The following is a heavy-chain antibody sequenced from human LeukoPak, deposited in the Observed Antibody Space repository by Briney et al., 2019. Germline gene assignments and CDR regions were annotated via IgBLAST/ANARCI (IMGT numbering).Heavy chain of an antibody. D-gene: IGHD3-22*01. Sequence: PGGSLRLSCAASGFTFSSYSMNWVRQAPGKGLEWVSYISSSSSTIYYADSVKGRFTISRDNAMNSLFLQMNSLRAEDTAVYYCARDRYYYDSTNYSGGQGTLVTVSS. J-gene: IGHJ4*02. CDR1: GFTFSSYS. CDR2: ISSSSSTI. V-gene: IGHV3-48*04. CDR3: ARDRYYYDSTNYS.